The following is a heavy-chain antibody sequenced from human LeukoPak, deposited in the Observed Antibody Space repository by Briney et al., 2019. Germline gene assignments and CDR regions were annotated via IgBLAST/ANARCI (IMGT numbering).Heavy chain of an antibody. CDR2: IYYSGST. J-gene: IGHJ4*02. CDR3: AREGVAAAGTGFDY. Sequence: AYIYYSGSTNYNPSLKSRVTISVDTSKNQFSPKLSSVTAADTAVYYCAREGVAAAGTGFDYWGQGTLVTVSS. V-gene: IGHV4-59*01. D-gene: IGHD6-13*01.